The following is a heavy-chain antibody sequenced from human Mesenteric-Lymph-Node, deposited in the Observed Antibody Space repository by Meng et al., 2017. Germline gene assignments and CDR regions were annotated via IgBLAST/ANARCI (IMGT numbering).Heavy chain of an antibody. D-gene: IGHD6-13*01. V-gene: IGHV3-23*01. CDR1: GFTFSSYA. Sequence: GGSLRLSCAASGFTFSSYAMSWVRQAPGKGLEWVSAISGSGGSTYYADSVKGRFTISRDNSKNTLYLQMNSLRAEDTAVYYCAKDLTIAAAGTHNWFDPWGQGTLVTVSS. J-gene: IGHJ5*02. CDR3: AKDLTIAAAGTHNWFDP. CDR2: ISGSGGST.